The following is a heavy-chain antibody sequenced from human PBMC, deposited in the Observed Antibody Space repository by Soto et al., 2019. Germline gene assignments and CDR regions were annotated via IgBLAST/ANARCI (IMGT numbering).Heavy chain of an antibody. CDR3: ERILFGRSVAGGYFYMDV. CDR2: IFSNDEK. Sequence: HVTLKESGPVLVKPTETLTLTCTVSGFSLSNGKVGVSWIRQPPGKALEWLAHIFSNDEKSYRTSLKNRLTISEDASKSQVVLTMTNVDPVDTATYYGERILFGRSVAGGYFYMDVWCKGTTVTVSS. J-gene: IGHJ6*03. D-gene: IGHD6-19*01. CDR1: GFSLSNGKVG. V-gene: IGHV2-26*01.